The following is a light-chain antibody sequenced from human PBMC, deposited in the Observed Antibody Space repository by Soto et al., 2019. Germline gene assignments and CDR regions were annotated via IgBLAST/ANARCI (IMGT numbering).Light chain of an antibody. CDR1: QSVSSN. CDR2: DAS. V-gene: IGKV3-11*01. J-gene: IGKJ5*01. Sequence: EIVLTQSPATLSVSPWERATLSCRASQSVSSNLAWYQQRPGQAPRLLIYDASYRATGIPARFSGSGSGTDFTLAINRLEPDDFAVYYCQQRNDWPITFGQGTRLEIK. CDR3: QQRNDWPIT.